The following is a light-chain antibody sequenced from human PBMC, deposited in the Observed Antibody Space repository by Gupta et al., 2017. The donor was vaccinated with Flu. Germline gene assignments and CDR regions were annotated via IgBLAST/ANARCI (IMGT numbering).Light chain of an antibody. Sequence: VTISCTGSSSNIGAGYDVHWYQQLPGTAPKLLIYGNSNRPSGVPDRFSGSKSGTSASLAITGLQAEDEADYYCQSYDSSLSERVFGGGTKLTVL. CDR1: SSNIGAGYD. J-gene: IGLJ3*02. CDR3: QSYDSSLSERV. V-gene: IGLV1-40*01. CDR2: GNS.